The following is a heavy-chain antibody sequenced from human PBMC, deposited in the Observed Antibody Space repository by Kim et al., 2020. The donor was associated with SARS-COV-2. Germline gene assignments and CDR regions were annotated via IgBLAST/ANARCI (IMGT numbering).Heavy chain of an antibody. CDR3: ARDPVPRLRVLIYADYG. J-gene: IGHJ6*01. Sequence: GGSLRLSCAASGFTFSSCAMHWVRQASGKGLEWVAGISYDGSNKYSADSVKGRVTISRDNSKNTLELQMKSLRAKDTAPDDCARDPVPRLRVLIYADYG. CDR2: ISYDGSNK. V-gene: IGHV3-30-3*01. CDR1: GFTFSSCA. D-gene: IGHD3-16*01.